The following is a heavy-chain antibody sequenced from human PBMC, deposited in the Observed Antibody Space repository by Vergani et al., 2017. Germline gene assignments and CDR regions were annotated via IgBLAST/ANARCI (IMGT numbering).Heavy chain of an antibody. V-gene: IGHV4-39*01. CDR1: GGSIRSTVYY. CDR2: IYYIGST. J-gene: IGHJ6*03. Sequence: QLQLQESDPGLVKPSETLSLTCTVSGGSIRSTVYYWGWIRQPPGKGLEWIGTIYYIGSTYYNPSIKSRVTISVDTSKNHFSLKLNSVTAANTAVYYCARHKKQFVPGNYYYYYYMDVWGKGTTVTVSS. CDR3: ARHKKQFVPGNYYYYYYMDV. D-gene: IGHD6-19*01.